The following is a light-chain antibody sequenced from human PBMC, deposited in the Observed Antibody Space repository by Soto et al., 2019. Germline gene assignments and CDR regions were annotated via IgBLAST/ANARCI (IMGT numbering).Light chain of an antibody. Sequence: DIQMTQSPASLAASLGDRITISCRASQTISNYLNLYHQKPGKAPKLLIYASSTLQGGVPSTFSGSGSGTEFTLSISSLQPEDFGTYYCQQSYNIPFTFGPGTKVDVK. V-gene: IGKV1-39*01. CDR3: QQSYNIPFT. J-gene: IGKJ3*01. CDR1: QTISNY. CDR2: ASS.